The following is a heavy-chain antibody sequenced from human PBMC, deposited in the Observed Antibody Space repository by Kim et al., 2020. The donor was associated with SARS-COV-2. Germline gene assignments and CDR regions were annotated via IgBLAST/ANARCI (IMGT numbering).Heavy chain of an antibody. J-gene: IGHJ4*02. D-gene: IGHD2-2*01. CDR1: GGSISGYY. V-gene: IGHV4-4*07. Sequence: SETLSLICTVSGGSISGYYWSWIRQSAGRGLEWIGRIHSSGSTNYNPSLKSRVTMSIDTSNSQFSLKVKSLSAADTAVYYCARDRDASWLDYWGQGTLVT. CDR2: IHSSGST. CDR3: ARDRDASWLDY.